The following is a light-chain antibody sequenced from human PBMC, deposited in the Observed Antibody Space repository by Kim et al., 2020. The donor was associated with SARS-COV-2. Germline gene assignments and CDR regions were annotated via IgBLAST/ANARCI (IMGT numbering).Light chain of an antibody. J-gene: IGKJ5*01. CDR3: MQALQTPPFT. CDR1: QSLLHSNGHNS. V-gene: IGKV2-28*01. Sequence: DIVMTQSPLSLPVTPGEPASISCRSSQSLLHSNGHNSLDWYLQKPGQSPQLLIYLGSNRASGVPDRFSGSGSGTDFTLKISRVEADDVGVYYCMQALQTPPFTFGQGTRLEIK. CDR2: LGS.